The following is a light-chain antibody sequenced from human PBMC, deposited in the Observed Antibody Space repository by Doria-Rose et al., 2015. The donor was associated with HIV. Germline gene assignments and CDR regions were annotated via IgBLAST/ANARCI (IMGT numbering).Light chain of an antibody. Sequence: SYELTQLPSVSVSPGQTARVTCSGDVLPKQYAYWYQQKPGQAPVLVIYKDSERPSGIPERFSGSSSGTTVTLTISGVQAEDEADYYCQSADSSDTYQGAFGGGTKLTVL. CDR2: KDS. CDR3: QSADSSDTYQGA. V-gene: IGLV3-25*03. J-gene: IGLJ2*01. CDR1: VLPKQY.